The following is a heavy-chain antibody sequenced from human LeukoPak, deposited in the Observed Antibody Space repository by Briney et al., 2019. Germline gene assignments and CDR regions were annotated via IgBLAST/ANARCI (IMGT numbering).Heavy chain of an antibody. CDR1: GFTFSSYS. J-gene: IGHJ4*02. CDR2: ISSSSSTI. Sequence: HPGGSLRLSCAASGFTFSSYSMNWVRQAPGKGLEWVSYISSSSSTIYYADSVKGRFTISRDNAKNSLYLQMNSLRDEDTAVYYCARVPGEGVVTAVTLDYWGQGTLVTVSS. CDR3: ARVPGEGVVTAVTLDY. D-gene: IGHD2-21*02. V-gene: IGHV3-48*02.